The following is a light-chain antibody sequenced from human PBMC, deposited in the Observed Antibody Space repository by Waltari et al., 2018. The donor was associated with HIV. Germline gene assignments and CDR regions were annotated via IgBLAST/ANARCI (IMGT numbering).Light chain of an antibody. J-gene: IGKJ1*01. CDR1: QNLGNN. CDR2: GAS. Sequence: EVVLTQAPAALSVFPGRRGTVSCTTSQNLGNNVARYQKNTGQSPRLLIYGASNRATGVPGRFGGSGSGTEFNLTIDSLQADDSAVYYCQHYDNLSRTFGPGTTVEIK. V-gene: IGKV3-15*01. CDR3: QHYDNLSRT.